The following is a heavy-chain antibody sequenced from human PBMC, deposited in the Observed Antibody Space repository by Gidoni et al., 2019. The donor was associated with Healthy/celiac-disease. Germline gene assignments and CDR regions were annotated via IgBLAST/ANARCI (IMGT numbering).Heavy chain of an antibody. D-gene: IGHD2-15*01. J-gene: IGHJ3*02. CDR2: MNPNSGNT. Sequence: QVQLVQSGAEVKKPGASVKVSCKASGYTFTSYDINWVRQATGQGLEWMGWMNPNSGNTGYAHKFQGRVTMTRNTSISTAYMELSSLRSEDTAVYYCASPYCSGGSCYFDAFDIWGQGTMVTVSS. CDR1: GYTFTSYD. V-gene: IGHV1-8*01. CDR3: ASPYCSGGSCYFDAFDI.